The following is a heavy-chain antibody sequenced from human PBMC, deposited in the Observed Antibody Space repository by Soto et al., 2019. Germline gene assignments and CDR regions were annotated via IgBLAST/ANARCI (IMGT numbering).Heavy chain of an antibody. D-gene: IGHD3-16*01. CDR3: ARDVSLNYYDGTYSYYAMDV. CDR2: IIPFFKTT. CDR1: GGTFSSHA. V-gene: IGHV1-69*01. Sequence: QVLLVQSGAEVKKPGSSVKVPCKASGGTFSSHAISWVRQDPGQGLEWMGGIIPFFKTTNYAQKFQGRVTITADDSTSTAYMDLYSLRSEDTAVYYCARDVSLNYYDGTYSYYAMDVWGQGTTVTVSS. J-gene: IGHJ6*02.